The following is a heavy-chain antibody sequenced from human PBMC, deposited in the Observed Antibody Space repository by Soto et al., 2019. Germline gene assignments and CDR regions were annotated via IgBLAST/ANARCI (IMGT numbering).Heavy chain of an antibody. Sequence: EVQLVQSGAEVKKPGESLRISCKGSGYSFTSYWISWVRQMPGKGLEWMGRIDPSDSYTNYSPSFQGHVTISADKSISTADLQWSSLKASDTAMYYCARLQPAAGDNDLTFDYWGQGILVTVSS. D-gene: IGHD6-13*01. CDR2: IDPSDSYT. CDR3: ARLQPAAGDNDLTFDY. J-gene: IGHJ4*02. V-gene: IGHV5-10-1*01. CDR1: GYSFTSYW.